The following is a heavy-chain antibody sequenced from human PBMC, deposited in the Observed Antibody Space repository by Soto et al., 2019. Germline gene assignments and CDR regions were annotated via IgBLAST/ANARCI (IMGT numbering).Heavy chain of an antibody. CDR2: ISYHGSNK. Sequence: GLTLRLSCSPSGFTLSSYGMNWVRQAPGKGLEWVAAISYHGSNKYYAESVKGRFTISRDNSKNTLYLQMNSLRAEDTAVYYCANSHFPSCVPVVRGVFDWFGDWGQAALVTVS. CDR3: ANSHFPSCVPVVRGVFDWFGD. J-gene: IGHJ4*02. CDR1: GFTLSSYG. V-gene: IGHV3-30*18. D-gene: IGHD3-9*01.